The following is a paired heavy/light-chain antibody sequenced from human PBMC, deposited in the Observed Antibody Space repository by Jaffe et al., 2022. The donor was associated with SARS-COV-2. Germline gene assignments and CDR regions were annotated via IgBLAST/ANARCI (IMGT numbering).Heavy chain of an antibody. D-gene: IGHD2-21*02. CDR1: GFTFSNYD. CDR2: IGRHGGST. J-gene: IGHJ4*02. Sequence: EVRLVESGGGLVQPGGSLRLSCVASGFTFSNYDIHWVRQAPGKGLEFVSAIGRHGGSTYYADSVRGRFTVSRDNSKNTLYLQMDSLRTEDMGVYYCARVEKFCGGDCLYDYWGQGTLVTVSP. CDR3: ARVEKFCGGDCLYDY. V-gene: IGHV3-64*07.
Light chain of an antibody. CDR3: AAWDDILSGPV. J-gene: IGLJ3*02. V-gene: IGLV1-47*01. CDR1: SSSIGSNF. CDR2: RNN. Sequence: QSVLTQPPSASGTPGQRVTISCSGSSSSIGSNFVYWYQQFPGTAPKLLIFRNNLRPSGVPDRFSGSKSGTSASLAISGLRSEDEADYYCAAWDDILSGPVFGGGTKLTVL.